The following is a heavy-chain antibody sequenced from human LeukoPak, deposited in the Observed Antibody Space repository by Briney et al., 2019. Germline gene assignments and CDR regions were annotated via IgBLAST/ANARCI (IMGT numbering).Heavy chain of an antibody. Sequence: GGSLRLSCAASGFTFDDYAMHWVRQAPGKGLEWVSGISWNSGSIGYADSVKGRFTISRDNAKNSLYLQMNSLRAEDTALYYCAKSSVAGTPLTYFQHWGQGTLVTVSS. D-gene: IGHD6-19*01. CDR3: AKSSVAGTPLTYFQH. J-gene: IGHJ1*01. CDR2: ISWNSGSI. CDR1: GFTFDDYA. V-gene: IGHV3-9*01.